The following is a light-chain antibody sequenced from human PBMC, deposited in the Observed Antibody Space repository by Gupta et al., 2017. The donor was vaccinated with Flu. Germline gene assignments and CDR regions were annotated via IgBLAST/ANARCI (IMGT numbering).Light chain of an antibody. CDR2: EVG. CDR1: SSDVGGYNY. Sequence: QSALTQPASVSGSPGQSITISCTGTSSDVGGYNYVSWYQQHPGKAPKLIIYEVGNRPSGISHRFSGSKSANTASLTISGLQAEDEADYYCSSYTSSVTRVFGTGTKVTVL. J-gene: IGLJ1*01. V-gene: IGLV2-14*03. CDR3: SSYTSSVTRV.